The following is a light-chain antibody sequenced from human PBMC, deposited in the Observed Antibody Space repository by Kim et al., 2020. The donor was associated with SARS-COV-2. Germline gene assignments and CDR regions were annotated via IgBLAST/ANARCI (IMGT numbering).Light chain of an antibody. V-gene: IGKV1-27*01. J-gene: IGKJ1*01. CDR2: AAS. Sequence: DIQMTQSPSSLSASVGDRVTITCRASQDIANYLAWYQQKPGKVPKLLVYAASALKSGVPSRFSGRRSGTDFTLTISNLQPEDVATYYCQKYDSAPWTFGQGTKVDIK. CDR3: QKYDSAPWT. CDR1: QDIANY.